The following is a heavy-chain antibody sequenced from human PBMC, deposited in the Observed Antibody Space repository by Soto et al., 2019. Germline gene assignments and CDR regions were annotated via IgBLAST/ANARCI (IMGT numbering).Heavy chain of an antibody. CDR1: GFTFSTHA. D-gene: IGHD6-13*01. CDR2: VSASGGNT. Sequence: GGSLRLSCAASGFTFSTHAMSWVRQAPGKGLEWVSLVSASGGNTYYADSVKGRFTISRDNSENMLYLQMNSLRAEDTAVYYCAKDDASRTLTLYYYGMDVWGQGTTVTVSS. CDR3: AKDDASRTLTLYYYGMDV. J-gene: IGHJ6*02. V-gene: IGHV3-23*01.